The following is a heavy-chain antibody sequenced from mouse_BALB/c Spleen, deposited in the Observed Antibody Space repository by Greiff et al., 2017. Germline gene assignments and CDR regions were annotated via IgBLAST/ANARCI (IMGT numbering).Heavy chain of an antibody. Sequence: EVMLVESGGGLVKPGGSLKLSCAASGFTFSSYTMSWVRQTPEKRLEWVATISSGGGNTYYPDSVKGRFAISRDNAKNNLYLQMSSLRSEDTALYYCARGGGPTMITTGYWYFDVWGAGTTVTVSS. CDR3: ARGGGPTMITTGYWYFDV. CDR1: GFTFSSYT. J-gene: IGHJ1*01. V-gene: IGHV5-9*03. D-gene: IGHD2-4*01. CDR2: ISSGGGNT.